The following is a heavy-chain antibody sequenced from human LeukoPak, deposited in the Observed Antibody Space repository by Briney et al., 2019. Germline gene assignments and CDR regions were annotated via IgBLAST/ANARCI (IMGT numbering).Heavy chain of an antibody. V-gene: IGHV3-74*01. CDR3: AKSLGGFDY. CDR1: GFTFSNYW. Sequence: GRSLRLSCAASGFTFSNYWMQWVRQAPGKGVVWVSRINNDGSSTIYADSVKGRFTISRDNAKNTLYLQMNSLRAEDTAVYYCAKSLGGFDYWGQGPLVTVSS. J-gene: IGHJ4*02. CDR2: INNDGSST. D-gene: IGHD4-23*01.